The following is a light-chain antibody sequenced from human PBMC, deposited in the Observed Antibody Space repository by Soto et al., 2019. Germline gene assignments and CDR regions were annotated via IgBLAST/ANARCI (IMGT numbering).Light chain of an antibody. CDR3: QQRYNWPIT. CDR2: ADS. J-gene: IGKJ5*01. CDR1: QSVSGY. Sequence: EIVLTQPPATLSLYPGETATLSCRASQSVSGYIGWYQQKPGQAPRLLIYADSNRATGIPARFSGSGSGTDFTLTISSLEPEDFSVYYCQQRYNWPITFGQGTRLEI. V-gene: IGKV3-11*01.